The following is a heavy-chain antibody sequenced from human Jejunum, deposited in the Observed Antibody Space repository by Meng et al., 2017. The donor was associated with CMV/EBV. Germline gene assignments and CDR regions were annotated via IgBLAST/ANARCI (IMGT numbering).Heavy chain of an antibody. CDR1: FSFVSYN. Sequence: FSFVSYNISWVRQGPGKGLGWVSSITRSAYISNFTSVKGRFTISKDNANNSVYLQMNSLGAEDTAVYYCARAPLAAYYYHGMDVWGQGTTVTVSS. V-gene: IGHV3-69-1*01. J-gene: IGHJ6*02. CDR2: ITRSAYI. CDR3: ARAPLAAYYYHGMDV. D-gene: IGHD2-15*01.